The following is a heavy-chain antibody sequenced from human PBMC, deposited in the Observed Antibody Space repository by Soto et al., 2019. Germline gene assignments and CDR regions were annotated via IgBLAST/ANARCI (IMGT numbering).Heavy chain of an antibody. D-gene: IGHD6-13*01. J-gene: IGHJ4*02. Sequence: ASVKVSCKASGYTFTGYYMHWVRQAPGQGLEWMGWINPNSGGTNYAQKFQGWVTMTRDTSISTAYMELSRLRSDDTAVYYCARVAQQLTPSEFDYWGQGTLVTVSS. CDR3: ARVAQQLTPSEFDY. CDR2: INPNSGGT. V-gene: IGHV1-2*04. CDR1: GYTFTGYY.